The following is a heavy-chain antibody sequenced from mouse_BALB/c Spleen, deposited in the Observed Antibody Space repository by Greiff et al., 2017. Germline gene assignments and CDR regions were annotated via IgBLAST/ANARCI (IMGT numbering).Heavy chain of an antibody. Sequence: VMLVESGPGLVAPSQSLSITCTVSGFSLTSYGVHWVRQPPGKGLEWLGVIWAGGSTNYNSALMSRLSISKDNSKSQVFLKMNSLQTDDTAMYYCARDGGYGNYGRDAMDYWGQGTSVTVSS. D-gene: IGHD2-1*01. CDR2: IWAGGST. V-gene: IGHV2-9*02. CDR1: GFSLTSYG. CDR3: ARDGGYGNYGRDAMDY. J-gene: IGHJ4*01.